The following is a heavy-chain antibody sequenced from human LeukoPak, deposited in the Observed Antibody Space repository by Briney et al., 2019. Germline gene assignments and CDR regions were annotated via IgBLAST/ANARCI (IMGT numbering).Heavy chain of an antibody. CDR2: IYTSGST. Sequence: SETLSLTCPVSGGSISSYYWSWIRQPAGKGLEWIGRIYTSGSTNYNPSLKSRVTMSVDTSKNQFSLKLGSVTAADTAVYYCARGGGGYDYVWGSYKPPHWFDPWGQGTLVTVSS. D-gene: IGHD3-16*01. V-gene: IGHV4-4*07. CDR3: ARGGGGYDYVWGSYKPPHWFDP. CDR1: GGSISSYY. J-gene: IGHJ5*02.